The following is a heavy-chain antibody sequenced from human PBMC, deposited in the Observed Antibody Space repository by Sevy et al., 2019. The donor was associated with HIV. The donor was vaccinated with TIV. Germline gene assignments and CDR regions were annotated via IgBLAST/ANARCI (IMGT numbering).Heavy chain of an antibody. CDR3: ARDASDCSSTSCYLDYYYYYGMDV. Sequence: GGSLRLSCAASGFTFSSYGMHWVRQAPGKGLEWVAVIWYDGSNKYYADSVKGRFTISRDNSRNTLYLQMNSLRAEDTAVYYCARDASDCSSTSCYLDYYYYYGMDVWGQGTTVTVSS. V-gene: IGHV3-33*01. CDR1: GFTFSSYG. D-gene: IGHD2-2*01. CDR2: IWYDGSNK. J-gene: IGHJ6*02.